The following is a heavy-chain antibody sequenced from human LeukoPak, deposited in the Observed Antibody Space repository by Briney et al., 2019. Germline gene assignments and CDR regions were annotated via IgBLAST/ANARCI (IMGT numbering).Heavy chain of an antibody. CDR1: GDSISSGTYY. CDR3: ARGPTRAIGFDI. J-gene: IGHJ3*02. V-gene: IGHV4-61*02. CDR2: IYSSGST. Sequence: KASETLSLTCTVSGDSISSGTYYWSWVRQPAGKGLEWIGRIYSSGSTNYNPSLKSRVALSVDTSKNQFSLKLSSVTAADTAVYYCARGPTRAIGFDIWGQGTTVTVS.